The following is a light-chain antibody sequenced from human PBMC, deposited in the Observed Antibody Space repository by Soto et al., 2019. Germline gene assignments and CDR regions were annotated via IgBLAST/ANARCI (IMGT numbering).Light chain of an antibody. J-gene: IGLJ2*01. CDR2: EGS. CDR1: SSNVESYNL. V-gene: IGLV2-23*01. Sequence: QSALTQPASVSGSPGQSITISCTRTSSNVESYNLVSWYQHPPGKAPKLIIYEGSERPSGFSNRFSGAQSGHSASLTISELQDEAEADCYCSSYAGAVVFGGGTKLTVL. CDR3: SSYAGAVV.